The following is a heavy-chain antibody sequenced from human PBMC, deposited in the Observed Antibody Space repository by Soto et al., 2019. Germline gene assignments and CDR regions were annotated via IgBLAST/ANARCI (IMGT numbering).Heavy chain of an antibody. CDR3: ARGNALDV. CDR2: TYYRSKWFH. V-gene: IGHV6-1*01. CDR1: GDSVSSDITS. J-gene: IGHJ3*01. Sequence: QGQLQQSGPGLVKPSQTLSLTCAISGDSVSSDITSWNWIRQSPSRGLEWLGRTYYRSKWFHDYAASVKSRIPINPDTSKNQFSLELNSMTPEDRAVYYCARGNALDVWGQGTVVTVSS. D-gene: IGHD3-10*01.